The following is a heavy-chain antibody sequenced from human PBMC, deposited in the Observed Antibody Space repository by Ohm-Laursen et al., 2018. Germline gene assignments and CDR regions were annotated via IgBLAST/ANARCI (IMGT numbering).Heavy chain of an antibody. J-gene: IGHJ4*02. CDR2: IKKDGSEK. V-gene: IGHV3-7*03. CDR1: GFIFSDYW. D-gene: IGHD2-2*02. CDR3: AKGFSLSCYTGCDC. Sequence: SLRLSCAASGFIFSDYWMTWVRQAPGKGPEWVANIKKDGSEKNYVDSVKGRFTISRDNSRDTLYLQTNSLRAEDTAIYYCAKGFSLSCYTGCDCWGQGTLVTVSS.